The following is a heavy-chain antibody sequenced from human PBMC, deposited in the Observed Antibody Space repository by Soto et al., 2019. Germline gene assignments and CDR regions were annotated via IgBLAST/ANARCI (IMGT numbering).Heavy chain of an antibody. J-gene: IGHJ5*02. CDR2: TSANGGNT. D-gene: IGHD5-12*01. V-gene: IGHV3-23*01. CDR3: AKGSGYDCENSTANWFAP. Sequence: PGGFLRLSCAASGFTFSNYAMTWVRQAPGKGLEWVSVTSANGGNTYYADSVMGRFAISRDNSRNTLYLQLNSLSAEDTAVYYCAKGSGYDCENSTANWFAPWRQGTLVTVSS. CDR1: GFTFSNYA.